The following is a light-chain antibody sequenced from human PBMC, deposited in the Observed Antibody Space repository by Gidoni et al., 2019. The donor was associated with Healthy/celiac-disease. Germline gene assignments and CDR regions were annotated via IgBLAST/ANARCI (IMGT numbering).Light chain of an antibody. J-gene: IGLJ2*01. CDR3: SSYTSSSTL. V-gene: IGLV2-14*01. CDR1: SSDVGGYHY. Sequence: QSALTHPASVAGAPGQSITISCTATSSDVGGYHYVSWYPQHPGKAPKLMIYEVSNRPSGVSNRFSGSKSGNTASLTISGLQAEDEADYYFSSYTSSSTLFGGGTKLTVL. CDR2: EVS.